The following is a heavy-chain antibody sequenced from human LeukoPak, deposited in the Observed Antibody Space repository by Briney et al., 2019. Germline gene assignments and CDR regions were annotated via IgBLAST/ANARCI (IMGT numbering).Heavy chain of an antibody. D-gene: IGHD5-24*01. CDR2: IIPIFGTA. Sequence: ASVKVSCKASGGTFSSYAISWVRQAPGQGLEWMGGIIPIFGTANYAQKFQGRVTITADESTSTAYMELSSLRSEDTAVYYCARGLRDGHNNLYGYWGQGTLVTVSS. CDR1: GGTFSSYA. V-gene: IGHV1-69*13. J-gene: IGHJ4*02. CDR3: ARGLRDGHNNLYGY.